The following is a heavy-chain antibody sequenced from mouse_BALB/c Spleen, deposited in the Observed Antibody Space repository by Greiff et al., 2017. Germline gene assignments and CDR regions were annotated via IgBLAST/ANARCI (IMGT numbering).Heavy chain of an antibody. J-gene: IGHJ1*01. D-gene: IGHD2-1*01. CDR1: GFTFSSYG. CDR3: ARFYGNYGYFDV. V-gene: IGHV5-6*01. Sequence: EVMLVESGGDLVKPGGSLKLSCAASGFTFSSYGMSWVRQTPDKRLEWVATISSGGSYTYYPDSVKGRFTISRDNAKNTLYLQMSSLKSEDTAMYYCARFYGNYGYFDVWGAGTTVTVSS. CDR2: ISSGGSYT.